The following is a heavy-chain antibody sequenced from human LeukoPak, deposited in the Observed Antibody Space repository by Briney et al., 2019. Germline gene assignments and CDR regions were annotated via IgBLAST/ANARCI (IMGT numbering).Heavy chain of an antibody. CDR1: GFTFSSYL. J-gene: IGHJ6*03. V-gene: IGHV3-30-3*01. Sequence: GGSLRLSCAASGFTFSSYLMHWVRQAPGKGLEWVAVISYDGNNKYYADSVKGRFTISRDNSKNTPYLQMNSLRAEDTAVYYCARDATYYYMDVWGKGTTVTVSS. CDR2: ISYDGNNK. CDR3: ARDATYYYMDV.